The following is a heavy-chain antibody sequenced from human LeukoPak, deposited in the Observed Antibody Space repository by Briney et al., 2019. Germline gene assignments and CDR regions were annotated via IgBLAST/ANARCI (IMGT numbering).Heavy chain of an antibody. J-gene: IGHJ3*02. V-gene: IGHV1-2*02. Sequence: GASVKVSCKASGYTFTGYYMHWVRQAPGQGLEWMGWINPNSGGTNYAQKFQGRVTMTRDTSISTAYMELSRLRSDDTAVYYCARVLIYDYVWGSYRSTDAFDIWGQGTMVTVSS. CDR2: INPNSGGT. D-gene: IGHD3-16*02. CDR3: ARVLIYDYVWGSYRSTDAFDI. CDR1: GYTFTGYY.